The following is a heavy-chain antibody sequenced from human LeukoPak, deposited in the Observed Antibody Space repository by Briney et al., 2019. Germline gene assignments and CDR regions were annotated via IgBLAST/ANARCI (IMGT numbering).Heavy chain of an antibody. D-gene: IGHD2-2*01. J-gene: IGHJ6*03. Sequence: ASVKVSCKASGYTFTGYYMHWVRQAPGQGLEWMGWINPNSGGTNYAQKFQGRVTMTRDTSISTAHMELSRLRSDDTAVYYCARDRGLVVPAAMGYYYYYMDVWGKGTTVTVSS. CDR1: GYTFTGYY. CDR2: INPNSGGT. V-gene: IGHV1-2*02. CDR3: ARDRGLVVPAAMGYYYYYMDV.